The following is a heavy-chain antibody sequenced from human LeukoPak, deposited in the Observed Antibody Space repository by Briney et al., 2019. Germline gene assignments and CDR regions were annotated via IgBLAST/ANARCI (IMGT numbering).Heavy chain of an antibody. CDR3: ARGLRDSSGREYFQH. J-gene: IGHJ1*01. CDR2: MNPNSGNT. CDR1: GYTFTSYD. D-gene: IGHD3-22*01. Sequence: ASVKVSCKASGYTFTSYDISWVRQAAGQGLEWMGWMNPNSGNTGYTQKFKGRVTMTGNTSINTAYMELSSLRSEDTAVYYCARGLRDSSGREYFQHWGQGTLVTVSS. V-gene: IGHV1-8*01.